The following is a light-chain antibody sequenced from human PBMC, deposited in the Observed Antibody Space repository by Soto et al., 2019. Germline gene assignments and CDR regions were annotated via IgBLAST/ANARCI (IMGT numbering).Light chain of an antibody. CDR1: NSNIGAGYD. CDR2: GNS. J-gene: IGLJ1*01. CDR3: QSYGDSLSGYV. V-gene: IGLV1-40*01. Sequence: QSVLTQPPSVSGAPGQRVTISCTGSNSNIGAGYDVHWYQQLPGTAPKLLIYGNSNRPSGVPDRFSGSKSGTSASLTITGLQAEDEADYYCQSYGDSLSGYVXGTGTKVTVL.